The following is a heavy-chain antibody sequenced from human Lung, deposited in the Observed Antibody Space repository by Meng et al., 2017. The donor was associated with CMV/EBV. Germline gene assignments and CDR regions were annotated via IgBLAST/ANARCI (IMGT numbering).Heavy chain of an antibody. D-gene: IGHD3-22*01. CDR1: YTFTGYS. V-gene: IGHV1-2*02. CDR3: AREGRRSGYDNWFDP. CDR2: INPNSGDT. Sequence: YTFTGYSMNWGRQAPGQGLEWMGWINPNSGDTNYAQKFQGRVIMTRDTSISTAYMELSRLTSDDTAVYYCAREGRRSGYDNWFDPWGQGTLVTVSS. J-gene: IGHJ5*02.